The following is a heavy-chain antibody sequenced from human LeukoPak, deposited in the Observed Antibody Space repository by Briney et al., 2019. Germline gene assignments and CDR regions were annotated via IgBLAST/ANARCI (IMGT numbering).Heavy chain of an antibody. CDR1: GFTFSSYA. J-gene: IGHJ4*02. V-gene: IGHV3-23*01. Sequence: GGSLRLSCAASGFTFSSYAVSWVRPAPGKGLEWVSAISGSGGSTYYADSVKGRFTISRDNSKNTLYLQMNSLRAEDTAVYYCAKDRSGSYWGKNFDYWGQGTLVTVSS. D-gene: IGHD3-10*01. CDR3: AKDRSGSYWGKNFDY. CDR2: ISGSGGST.